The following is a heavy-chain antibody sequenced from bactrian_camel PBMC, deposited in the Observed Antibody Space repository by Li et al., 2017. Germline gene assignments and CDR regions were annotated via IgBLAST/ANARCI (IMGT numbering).Heavy chain of an antibody. CDR3: ARDVLGGSWPEIDY. CDR1: GAIYSSNC. Sequence: HVQLVESGGGSVQAGGSLRLSCTTSGAIYSSNCMGFFRQPPGKKREGVARIYTADDNGGSNPYYAVSVRDRFTISRDNAKNTLYLQLYSLKTEDTAMYFCARDVLGGSWPEIDYWGQGTQVTVS. CDR2: DDNGGSNP. D-gene: IGHD6*01. J-gene: IGHJ4*01. V-gene: IGHV3S54*01.